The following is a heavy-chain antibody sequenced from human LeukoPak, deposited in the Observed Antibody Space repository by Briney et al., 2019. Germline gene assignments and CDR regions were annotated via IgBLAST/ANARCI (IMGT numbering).Heavy chain of an antibody. V-gene: IGHV1-8*03. J-gene: IGHJ4*02. D-gene: IGHD6-13*01. CDR1: GGTFSGYA. CDR2: MNPNSGNT. CDR3: ARVGEAAAGHFDY. Sequence: ASVKVSCKASGGTFSGYAISWVRQAPGQGLEWMGWMNPNSGNTGYAQKFQGRVTITRNTSISTAYMELSSLRSEDTAVYYCARVGEAAAGHFDYWGQGTLVTVSS.